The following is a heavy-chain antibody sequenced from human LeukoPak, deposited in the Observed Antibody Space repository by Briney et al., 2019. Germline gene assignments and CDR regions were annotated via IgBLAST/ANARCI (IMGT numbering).Heavy chain of an antibody. CDR3: ARGGSYSRGYYYYYMDV. V-gene: IGHV4-34*01. D-gene: IGHD6-13*01. J-gene: IGHJ6*03. CDR2: INHSGST. CDR1: GGSFSGYD. Sequence: SETLSLTCAVYGGSFSGYDWSWIRQPPGKGLEWVGEINHSGSTNYHPSLQSRVTISVDTSKNQFSLTLSSVTAADTAVYYCARGGSYSRGYYYYYMDVWGKGTTVTVSS.